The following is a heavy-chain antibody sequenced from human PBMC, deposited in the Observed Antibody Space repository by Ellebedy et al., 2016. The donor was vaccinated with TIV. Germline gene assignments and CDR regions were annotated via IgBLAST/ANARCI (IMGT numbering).Heavy chain of an antibody. D-gene: IGHD2-2*01. Sequence: PGGSLRLSCVASGFIISSNDMNWVRQAPGKGLEWVSGIRGSGGRTYYADSVKGRFTISRDNSKNTLYLQMNSLRAEDTAVYYCAKPQSSTNYYGMDVWGQGTTVTVSS. CDR1: GFIISSND. CDR3: AKPQSSTNYYGMDV. V-gene: IGHV3-23*01. CDR2: IRGSGGRT. J-gene: IGHJ6*02.